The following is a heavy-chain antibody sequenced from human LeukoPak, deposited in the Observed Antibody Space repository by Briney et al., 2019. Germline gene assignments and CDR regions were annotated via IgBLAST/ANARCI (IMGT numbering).Heavy chain of an antibody. V-gene: IGHV4-39*01. J-gene: IGHJ4*02. CDR2: IYYSGST. D-gene: IGHD2-2*02. CDR3: ARSPPAAIRMGQHFDY. Sequence: SETLSLTCTVSGGSISSSSYYWGWIRQPPGKGLEWIGSIYYSGSTYYNPSLKSRVTISVDTSKSQFSLKLSSVTAADTAVYYCARSPPAAIRMGQHFDYWGQGTLVTVSS. CDR1: GGSISSSSYY.